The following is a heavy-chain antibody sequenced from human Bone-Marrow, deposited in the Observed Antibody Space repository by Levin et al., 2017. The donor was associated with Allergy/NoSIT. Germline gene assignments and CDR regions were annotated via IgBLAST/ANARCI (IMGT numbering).Heavy chain of an antibody. Sequence: GGSLRLSCAASGFTFSLFDMHWVRQAPGKGLDWVAFISDDGTNKYYVDSVKGRFTVSRDTSKNTLYLQMNSLRPEDTAVYYCAVTATRGSSWYPYWGQGTLVTVSS. CDR3: AVTATRGSSWYPY. J-gene: IGHJ4*02. D-gene: IGHD6-13*01. V-gene: IGHV3-30*03. CDR2: ISDDGTNK. CDR1: GFTFSLFD.